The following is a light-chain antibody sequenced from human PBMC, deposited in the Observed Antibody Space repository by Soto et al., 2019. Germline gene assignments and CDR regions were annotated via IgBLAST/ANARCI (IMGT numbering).Light chain of an antibody. V-gene: IGLV1-40*01. CDR3: QSYDSGVSASV. Sequence: QSALTQPPSVSGAPGQRVSISCSGSSSNIGAGFDVHWYQQFPGAAPKLLIYSDVNRPSGVPYRFSASKSGTSASLTITGLQTEDEAHYYCQSYDSGVSASVFGGGTKLTV. CDR2: SDV. J-gene: IGLJ2*01. CDR1: SSNIGAGFD.